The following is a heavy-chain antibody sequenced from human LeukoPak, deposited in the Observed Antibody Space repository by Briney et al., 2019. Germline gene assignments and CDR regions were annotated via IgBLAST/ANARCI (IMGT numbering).Heavy chain of an antibody. CDR1: GGSISSGSYY. CDR3: AREPSHYDFWSGHES. D-gene: IGHD3-3*01. J-gene: IGHJ5*02. V-gene: IGHV4-61*02. Sequence: SETLSLTCTVSGGSISSGSYYWSWIRQPAGKALEWIGRIYTSGSTNYNPSLKSRVTISVDTSKNQFSLKLSSVTAADTAVYYCAREPSHYDFWSGHESWGQGALVTVSS. CDR2: IYTSGST.